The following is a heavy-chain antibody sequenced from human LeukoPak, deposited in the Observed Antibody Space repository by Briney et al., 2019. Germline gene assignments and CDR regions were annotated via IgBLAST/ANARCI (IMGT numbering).Heavy chain of an antibody. D-gene: IGHD5-24*01. V-gene: IGHV1-69*01. CDR2: ISPSNGTA. J-gene: IGHJ5*02. Sequence: PLKLSCKASGGTFSNSPIIWGRQSPGRGLEWLGGISPSNGTANYAQMFQGTITLTAHESTATAYMELTSLTADDTAMYFCATHTGGYNYWWFDIWGQGTLVTVSS. CDR1: GGTFSNSP. CDR3: ATHTGGYNYWWFDI.